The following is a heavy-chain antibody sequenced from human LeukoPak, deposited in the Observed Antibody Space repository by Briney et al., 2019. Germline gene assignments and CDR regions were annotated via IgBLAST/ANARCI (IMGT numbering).Heavy chain of an antibody. CDR3: ARGPTMLPLDY. Sequence: ASVKVSCKASGGTFSSYAISWVRQATGQGLEWMGWMNPSSGNTGYAQKFQGRVTMTRNTSISTAYMELSSLRSEDTAVYYCARGPTMLPLDYWGQGTLVTVSS. V-gene: IGHV1-8*02. D-gene: IGHD3-10*02. CDR1: GGTFSSYA. J-gene: IGHJ4*02. CDR2: MNPSSGNT.